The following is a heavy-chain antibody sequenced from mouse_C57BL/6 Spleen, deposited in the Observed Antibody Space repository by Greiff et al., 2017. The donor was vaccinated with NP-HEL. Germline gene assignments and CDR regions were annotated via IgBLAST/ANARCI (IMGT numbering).Heavy chain of an antibody. Sequence: VQLQESGPELVKPGASVKISCKASGYAFSSSWMNWVKQRPGKGLEWIGRIYPGDGDTNYNGKFKGKATLTADKSSSTAYMQLSSLTSEDSAVYVGARGPTGTGFAYWGQGTLVTVSA. CDR1: GYAFSSSW. CDR2: IYPGDGDT. J-gene: IGHJ3*01. CDR3: ARGPTGTGFAY. V-gene: IGHV1-82*01. D-gene: IGHD4-1*01.